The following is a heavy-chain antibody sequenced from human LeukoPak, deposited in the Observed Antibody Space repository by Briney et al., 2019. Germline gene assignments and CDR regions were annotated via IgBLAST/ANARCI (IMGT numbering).Heavy chain of an antibody. CDR3: ARDDYDFWSGYPAPIDY. V-gene: IGHV1-69*05. Sequence: SVKVSCKASGGTFSSYAISWVRQAPGQGLEWMGGIIPIFGTANYAQKLQGRVTMTTDTSTSTAYMELRSLRSDDTAVYYCARDDYDFWSGYPAPIDYWGQGTLVTVSS. J-gene: IGHJ4*02. CDR2: IIPIFGTA. CDR1: GGTFSSYA. D-gene: IGHD3-3*01.